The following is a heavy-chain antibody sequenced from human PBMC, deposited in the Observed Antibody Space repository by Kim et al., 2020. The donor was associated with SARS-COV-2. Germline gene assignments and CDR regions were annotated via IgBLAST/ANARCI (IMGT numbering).Heavy chain of an antibody. CDR2: IYYSGST. Sequence: SETLSLTCTVSGGSISSSSYYWGWIRQPPGKGLEWIGSIYYSGSTYYNPSLKSRVTISVDTSKNQFSLKLSSVTAADTAVYYCARGSVEMATIYYFDYWGQGTLVTVSS. D-gene: IGHD5-12*01. J-gene: IGHJ4*02. CDR1: GGSISSSSYY. V-gene: IGHV4-39*07. CDR3: ARGSVEMATIYYFDY.